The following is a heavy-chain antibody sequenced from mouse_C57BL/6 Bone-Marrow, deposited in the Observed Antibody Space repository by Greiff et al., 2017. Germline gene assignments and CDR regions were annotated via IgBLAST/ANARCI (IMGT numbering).Heavy chain of an antibody. D-gene: IGHD1-1*01. CDR1: GYTFTSYT. CDR3: ARIRYYGSRYFDV. Sequence: VQLQQSGAELARPGASVKMSCKASGYTFTSYTMHWVKQRPGQGLEWIGYINPSSGYTKYNQKFKDKATLTADKSSSTAYMQLSSLTSEDSAVYYCARIRYYGSRYFDVWGTGTTVTVSS. V-gene: IGHV1-4*01. J-gene: IGHJ1*03. CDR2: INPSSGYT.